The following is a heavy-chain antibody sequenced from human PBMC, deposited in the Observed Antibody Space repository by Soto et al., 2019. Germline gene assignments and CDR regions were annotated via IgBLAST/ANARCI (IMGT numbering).Heavy chain of an antibody. CDR3: ARGPRASSGGTGAY. V-gene: IGHV3-74*01. D-gene: IGHD2-2*01. CDR1: GFSFDSYW. J-gene: IGHJ1*01. CDR2: IDYDGTTT. Sequence: EVQLVESGGGLVQPGGSLRLSCAASGFSFDSYWFHWVRQAPGQGPVWVSRIDYDGTTTNYADSLKGRFTISRDNAKNTLYLQMNSLRPEDTAVYYCARGPRASSGGTGAYWGQGTLVTVSS.